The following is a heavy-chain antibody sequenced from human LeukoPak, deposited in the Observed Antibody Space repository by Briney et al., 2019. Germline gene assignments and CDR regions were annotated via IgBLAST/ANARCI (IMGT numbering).Heavy chain of an antibody. CDR1: GYSISSGYY. D-gene: IGHD3-10*01. CDR3: ARVGDYYGSGINFDY. J-gene: IGHJ4*02. V-gene: IGHV4-38-2*02. Sequence: SETLSLTCTVSGYSISSGYYWGWIRQPPGKGLEWIGSIYHSGSTYYNPSLKSRVTISVDTSKSQFSLKLSSVTAADTAVYYCARVGDYYGSGINFDYWGQGTLVTVSS. CDR2: IYHSGST.